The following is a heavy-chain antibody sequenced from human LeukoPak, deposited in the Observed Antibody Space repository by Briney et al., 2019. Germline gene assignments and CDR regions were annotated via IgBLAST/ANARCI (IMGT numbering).Heavy chain of an antibody. V-gene: IGHV4-30-2*01. CDR3: ARDPIYSNYVDYYYMDV. CDR1: GGSISSGGYY. D-gene: IGHD4-11*01. J-gene: IGHJ6*03. Sequence: SRTLSLTCTVSGGSISSGGYYWSWIRQPPGKGLEWIGYIYHSGSTYYNPFLKSRVTISVDRSKNQFSLKLSSVTAADTAVYYCARDPIYSNYVDYYYMDVWGKGTTVTVSS. CDR2: IYHSGST.